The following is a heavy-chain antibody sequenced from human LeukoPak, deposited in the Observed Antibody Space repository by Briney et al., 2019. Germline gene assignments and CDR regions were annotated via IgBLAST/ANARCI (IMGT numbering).Heavy chain of an antibody. V-gene: IGHV3-7*01. CDR3: ARAKVSDY. CDR2: IKQDGSEK. D-gene: IGHD1-14*01. Sequence: GGSLRPSCAASGFIFSNYWMSWVRQAPGKGLEWVANIKQDGSEKFYVDFVKGRFTISRDNAKNSLYLQMNSLRAEDTAVYYCARAKVSDYWGQGTLDTVSS. J-gene: IGHJ4*02. CDR1: GFIFSNYW.